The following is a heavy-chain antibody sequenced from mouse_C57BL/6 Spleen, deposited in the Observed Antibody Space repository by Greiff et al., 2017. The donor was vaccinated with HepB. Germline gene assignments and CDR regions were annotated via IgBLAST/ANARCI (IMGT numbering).Heavy chain of an antibody. J-gene: IGHJ4*01. CDR2: IDPSDSYT. V-gene: IGHV1-69*01. Sequence: QVHVKQPGAELVMPGASVKLSCKASGYTFTSYWMHWVKQRPGQGLEWIGEIDPSDSYTNYNQKFKGKSTLTVDKSSSTAYMQLSSLTSEDSAVYYCARWDYGSSYAMDYWGQGTSVTVSS. D-gene: IGHD1-1*01. CDR1: GYTFTSYW. CDR3: ARWDYGSSYAMDY.